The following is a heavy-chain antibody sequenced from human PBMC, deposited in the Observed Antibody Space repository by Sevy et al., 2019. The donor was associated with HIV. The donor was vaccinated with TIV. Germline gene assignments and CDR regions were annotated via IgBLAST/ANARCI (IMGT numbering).Heavy chain of an antibody. CDR1: GFTFGDYA. D-gene: IGHD5-12*01. J-gene: IGHJ6*03. V-gene: IGHV3-49*04. CDR2: IRSKAYGGTT. CDR3: TRAEMATNLGSYYYYMDV. Sequence: GGSLRLSCTASGFTFGDYAMSWVRQAPGKGLEWVGFIRSKAYGGTTEYAASVKGRFTISRDDSKSIAYLQMNSLKTEDTAVYYCTRAEMATNLGSYYYYMDVWGKGTTVTVSS.